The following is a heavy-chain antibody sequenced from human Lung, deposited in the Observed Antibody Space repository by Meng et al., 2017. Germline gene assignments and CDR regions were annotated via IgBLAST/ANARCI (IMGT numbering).Heavy chain of an antibody. CDR3: AKEIRPNDY. Sequence: GQGGVAGGGFVQAGGSLRLSCAVSGFTFSTAAMCWVRQAPGKGLGWVSSINIGGETTWFADSVKGRFTISRDNSKNTLYLQMNSLRAEDTAVYYCAKEIRPNDYWGQGTLVTVSS. CDR2: INIGGETT. J-gene: IGHJ4*02. V-gene: IGHV3-23*04. CDR1: GFTFSTAA.